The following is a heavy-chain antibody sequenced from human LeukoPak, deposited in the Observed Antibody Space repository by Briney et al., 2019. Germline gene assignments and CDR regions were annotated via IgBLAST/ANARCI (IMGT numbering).Heavy chain of an antibody. J-gene: IGHJ3*02. CDR2: IKQDGSEK. V-gene: IGHV3-7*01. CDR1: GFTFSSYW. D-gene: IGHD3-10*01. Sequence: GGSLRLSCSASGFTFSSYWMSWVRQAPGKGLEWVANIKQDGSEKYYVDSVKGRFTISRDNAKNSLYLQMNSLRAEDTAVYYCARDKVRKLLWFVYDAFDIWGQGTMVTVSS. CDR3: ARDKVRKLLWFVYDAFDI.